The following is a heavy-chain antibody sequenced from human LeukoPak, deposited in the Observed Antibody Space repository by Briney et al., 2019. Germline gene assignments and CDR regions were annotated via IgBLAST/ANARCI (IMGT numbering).Heavy chain of an antibody. V-gene: IGHV3-23*01. CDR3: ARETVGYCTNGVCSGWFDP. CDR2: TSVSGGST. CDR1: GFTFSSYA. D-gene: IGHD2-8*01. Sequence: PGGSLRLTCAASGFTFSSYAMSWVRQAPGKGLEWFSATSVSGGSTYYADSVKGRFTISRDNSKNTLYLQMNSLRAEDTAVYYCARETVGYCTNGVCSGWFDPWGQGTLVTVSS. J-gene: IGHJ5*02.